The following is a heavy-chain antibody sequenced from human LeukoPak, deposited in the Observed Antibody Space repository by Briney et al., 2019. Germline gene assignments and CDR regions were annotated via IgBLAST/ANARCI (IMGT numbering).Heavy chain of an antibody. V-gene: IGHV3-9*01. CDR3: AKDYSGSFDY. J-gene: IGHJ4*02. D-gene: IGHD1-26*01. Sequence: GGSLRLSCAASGFSVNNYWMHWVRQAPGKGLEWVSGISWNSGSIGYADSVKGRFTISRDNAKNSPYLQMNSLRAEDTALYYCAKDYSGSFDYWGQGTLVTVSS. CDR2: ISWNSGSI. CDR1: GFSVNNYW.